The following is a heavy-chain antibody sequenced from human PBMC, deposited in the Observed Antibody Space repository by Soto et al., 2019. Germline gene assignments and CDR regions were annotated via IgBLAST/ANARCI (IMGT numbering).Heavy chain of an antibody. D-gene: IGHD6-19*01. J-gene: IGHJ1*01. V-gene: IGHV3-30-3*01. CDR1: GFTFSSYA. CDR3: ARDRGRIAVDGFYFQH. Sequence: QVQLVESGAGVIQPGSSLKLSCAASGFTFSSYAMHWVRQAPGKGLAWVAVISSDGSNKYYADSVKGRVTISRDDSKTTLYLKMNSLRAEDTAVYYCARDRGRIAVDGFYFQHWGQGTLVTVSS. CDR2: ISSDGSNK.